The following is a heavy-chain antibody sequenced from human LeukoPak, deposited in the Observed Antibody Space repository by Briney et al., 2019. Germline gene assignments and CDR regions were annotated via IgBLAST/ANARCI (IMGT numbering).Heavy chain of an antibody. CDR1: GGSFSGYY. CDR2: TNHSGGT. D-gene: IGHD3-3*01. J-gene: IGHJ4*02. V-gene: IGHV4-34*01. Sequence: SETLSLTCAVYGGSFSGYYWSWIRQPPGKGLEWIGETNHSGGTNYNPSLKSRVTISVDTSKNQFSLKLSSVTAADTAVYYCARGGTYYDFWSAHRFDYWGQGTLVTVSS. CDR3: ARGGTYYDFWSAHRFDY.